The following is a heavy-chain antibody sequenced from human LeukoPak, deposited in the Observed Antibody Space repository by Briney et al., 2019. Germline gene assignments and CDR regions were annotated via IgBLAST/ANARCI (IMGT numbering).Heavy chain of an antibody. CDR3: AREIGPRQLHLWGSAFDY. D-gene: IGHD5-18*01. Sequence: ASVKVSCKASGGTSSSYAISWVRQAPGQGLEWMGIINPSDGKTNYAQKFQGRVTMTRDTSTSTVYMELSSLRSEDTALYYCAREIGPRQLHLWGSAFDYWGQGTLVTVSS. CDR1: GGTSSSYA. J-gene: IGHJ4*02. CDR2: INPSDGKT. V-gene: IGHV1-46*01.